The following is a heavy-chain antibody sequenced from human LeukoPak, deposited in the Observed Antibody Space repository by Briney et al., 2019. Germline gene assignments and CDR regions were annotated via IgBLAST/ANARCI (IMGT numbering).Heavy chain of an antibody. D-gene: IGHD6-19*01. V-gene: IGHV3-48*01. CDR1: GFTFSSYS. CDR3: ARGQKSVGRVLAGTTIYNYYYYMDV. Sequence: GGSLRLSCAASGFTFSSYSMNWVRQAPGKGLEWVSYISSSSDTIYYADSVKGRFTISRDNAKNSLYLQVNSLRAEDTAVYYCARGQKSVGRVLAGTTIYNYYYYMDVWGRGTTVTVSS. J-gene: IGHJ6*03. CDR2: ISSSSDTI.